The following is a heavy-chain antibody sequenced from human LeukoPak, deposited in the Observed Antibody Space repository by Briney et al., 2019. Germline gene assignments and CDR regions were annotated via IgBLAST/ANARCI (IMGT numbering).Heavy chain of an antibody. CDR2: ISNSAGNV. D-gene: IGHD4-17*01. Sequence: GGSLRLSCVASGFTFSSYAMSWVRKTPGKGLEWVSVISNSAGNVYYADSVKGRFTISRDNSKNTLYLKMNRLRAEDTAVYYCAKDLHVRSSSTVTTGGVDSWGQGTLVTVSS. CDR3: AKDLHVRSSSTVTTGGVDS. CDR1: GFTFSSYA. J-gene: IGHJ4*02. V-gene: IGHV3-23*01.